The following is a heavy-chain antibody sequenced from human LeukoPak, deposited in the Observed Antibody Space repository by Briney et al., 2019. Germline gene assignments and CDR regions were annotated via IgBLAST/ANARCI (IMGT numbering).Heavy chain of an antibody. CDR2: ISRSSSYI. J-gene: IGHJ4*02. CDR1: GFTFSSYS. V-gene: IGHV3-21*01. CDR3: ARPMDYYGSGSYYS. D-gene: IGHD3-10*01. Sequence: GGSLRLSCAASGFTFSSYSMNWVRQAPGKGLEWVSSISRSSSYIYYADSVKGRFTISRDNAKNSLYLQMNSLRAEDTAVYYCARPMDYYGSGSYYSWGQGTLVTVSS.